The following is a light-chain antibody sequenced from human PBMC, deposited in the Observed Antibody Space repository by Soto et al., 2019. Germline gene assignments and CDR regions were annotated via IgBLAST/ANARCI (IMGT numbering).Light chain of an antibody. CDR1: QTIINY. J-gene: IGKJ5*01. V-gene: IGKV1-39*01. CDR3: PLTYILPIP. Sequence: EIQMTQYACSLSESVGERVPITFRASQTIINYLNWSQQKPGKAPKLLISAASSLQSGVPSRFTGSGSGTDFTLTISSLQPEDFAPYYCPLTYILPIPSAQGARLAI. CDR2: AAS.